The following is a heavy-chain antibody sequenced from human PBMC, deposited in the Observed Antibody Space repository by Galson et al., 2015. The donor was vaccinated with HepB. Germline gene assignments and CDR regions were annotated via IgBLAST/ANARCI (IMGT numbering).Heavy chain of an antibody. CDR1: GFTFSSYA. CDR2: ISYDGSNK. CDR3: ARSRDGYNWGLDY. J-gene: IGHJ4*02. V-gene: IGHV3-30-3*01. Sequence: SLRLSCAASGFTFSSYAMHWVRQAPGKGLEWVAVISYDGSNKYYADSVKGRFTISRDNSKNTLYLQMNSLRAEDTAVYYCARSRDGYNWGLDYWGQGTLVTVSS. D-gene: IGHD5-24*01.